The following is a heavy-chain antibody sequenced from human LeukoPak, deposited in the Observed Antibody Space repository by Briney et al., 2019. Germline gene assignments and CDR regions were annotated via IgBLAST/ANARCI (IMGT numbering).Heavy chain of an antibody. CDR2: ISGSGGST. Sequence: WGSLRLSCAASGFTFRRLAMSWVRQAPGEGLEWVSAISGSGGSTYYADSVKGRFTISRDNSKNTLYLQMNSLRAEDTAVYYCAKDFVRFYYGMDVWGQGTTVTVSS. CDR1: GFTFRRLA. D-gene: IGHD2/OR15-2a*01. CDR3: AKDFVRFYYGMDV. V-gene: IGHV3-23*01. J-gene: IGHJ6*02.